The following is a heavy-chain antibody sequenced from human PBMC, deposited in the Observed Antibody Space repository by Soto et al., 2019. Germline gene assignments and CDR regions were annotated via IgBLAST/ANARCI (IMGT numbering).Heavy chain of an antibody. J-gene: IGHJ3*02. CDR1: GGTFSTYS. Sequence: QVQLVQSGAEVKKPGSSVKVSCKDSGGTFSTYSMFWVRQAPGQGLEWMGRIIPMLGIANHAQRFQDRVTITAEKSTAPAHMELSSLRSEDTALYYCTIGSWSGEVFDIWGQGTMVTVSS. V-gene: IGHV1-69*02. CDR2: IIPMLGIA. D-gene: IGHD2-21*01. CDR3: TIGSWSGEVFDI.